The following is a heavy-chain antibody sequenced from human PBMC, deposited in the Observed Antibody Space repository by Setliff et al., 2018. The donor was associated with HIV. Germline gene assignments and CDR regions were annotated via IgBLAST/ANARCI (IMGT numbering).Heavy chain of an antibody. CDR2: IYPGDSDT. CDR1: GYSFSSYW. Sequence: GESLKISCKGSGYSFSSYWIGWVRQMPGKGLEWMGIIYPGDSDTRYSPSIQGQVTISADKSINTAYLQWSSLQASDTAIYFCTRQTREAPYYFDYWGQGMLVTVSS. V-gene: IGHV5-51*01. CDR3: TRQTREAPYYFDY. J-gene: IGHJ4*02.